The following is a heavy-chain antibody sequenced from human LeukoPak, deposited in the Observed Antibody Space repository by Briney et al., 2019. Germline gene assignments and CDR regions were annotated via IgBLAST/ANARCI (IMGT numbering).Heavy chain of an antibody. Sequence: GGSLRLSCAASGFTFSSYGMSWVRQAPGKGLEWVSYISSSGSTIYYADSVKGRFTISRDNAKNSLYLQMNSLRAEDTAVYYCARDPYSSGGLDYWGQGTLVTVSS. J-gene: IGHJ4*02. CDR2: ISSSGSTI. CDR1: GFTFSSYG. CDR3: ARDPYSSGGLDY. D-gene: IGHD6-19*01. V-gene: IGHV3-48*04.